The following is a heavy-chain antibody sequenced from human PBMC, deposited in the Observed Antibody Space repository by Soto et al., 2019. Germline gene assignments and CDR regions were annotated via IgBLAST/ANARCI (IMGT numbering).Heavy chain of an antibody. CDR3: ATKRTGRTTIGPGY. CDR2: VFHTGNT. Sequence: SETLSLTCSVSGDSIRSYYWTWIRQPPGKGLQWIGYVFHTGNTNYNPSLKSRVTISEDASKNQDSLRLTSVTAADTAVYYCATKRTGRTTIGPGYWGQGTLVTVSS. J-gene: IGHJ4*02. D-gene: IGHD1-1*01. V-gene: IGHV4-59*01. CDR1: GDSIRSYY.